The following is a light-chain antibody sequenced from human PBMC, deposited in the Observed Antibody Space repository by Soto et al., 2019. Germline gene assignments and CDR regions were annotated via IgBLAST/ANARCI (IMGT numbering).Light chain of an antibody. CDR3: NSYTGSSTYV. Sequence: QSALTQPPSVSGSPGQSFALSCTGTSSDVGSYNRVSWYQQPPGAAPKLMIYEVSNRPSGVPDRFSGSKSGNTASLTISGLQAEDEADYYCNSYTGSSTYVFGTGTKLTFL. CDR2: EVS. J-gene: IGLJ1*01. CDR1: SSDVGSYNR. V-gene: IGLV2-18*02.